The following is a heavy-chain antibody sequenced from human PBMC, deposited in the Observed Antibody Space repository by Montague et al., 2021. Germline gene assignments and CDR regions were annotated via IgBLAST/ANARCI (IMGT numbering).Heavy chain of an antibody. Sequence: TLSLTCTVSGDSLSSVGYSWTWIRQHPGKGLEWIGYMYYSGSTYYNPSLKSRVTISGGTSKNHFSLRPTPVTAADTAVYYCARGRLATGDFDYWGQGTLVTVSS. CDR1: GDSLSSVGYS. CDR3: ARGRLATGDFDY. V-gene: IGHV4-31*03. D-gene: IGHD6-13*01. CDR2: MYYSGST. J-gene: IGHJ4*02.